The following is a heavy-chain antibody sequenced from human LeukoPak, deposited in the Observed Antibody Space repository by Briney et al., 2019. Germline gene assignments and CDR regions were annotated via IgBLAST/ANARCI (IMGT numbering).Heavy chain of an antibody. CDR1: GGTFSSYA. V-gene: IGHV1-69*05. Sequence: SVKVSCKASGGTFSSYAISWVRQAPGQGLEWMGGIIPIFGTANYAQKFQGRVTITTDESTSTAYMELSSLRSEDTAVYYCAREANGPPDFWSGYYKEPRGAFDIWGQGTMVTVSS. CDR3: AREANGPPDFWSGYYKEPRGAFDI. J-gene: IGHJ3*02. D-gene: IGHD3-3*01. CDR2: IIPIFGTA.